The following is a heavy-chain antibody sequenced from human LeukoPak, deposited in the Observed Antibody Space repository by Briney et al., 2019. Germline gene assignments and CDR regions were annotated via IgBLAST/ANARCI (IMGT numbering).Heavy chain of an antibody. D-gene: IGHD3-3*01. CDR1: GGSISSGSYY. J-gene: IGHJ5*02. CDR2: IYTGGST. Sequence: SETLSLTCTVSGGSISSGSYYWSWIRQPAGKGLEWIGRIYTGGSTNYNPSLKSRVTISVDTSKNQFSLKLSSVTAADTAVYYCARDRVWSGYLEYNWFDPWGQGTLVTVSS. V-gene: IGHV4-61*02. CDR3: ARDRVWSGYLEYNWFDP.